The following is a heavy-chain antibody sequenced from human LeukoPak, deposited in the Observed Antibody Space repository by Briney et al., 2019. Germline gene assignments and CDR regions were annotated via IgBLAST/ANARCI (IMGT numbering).Heavy chain of an antibody. J-gene: IGHJ4*02. D-gene: IGHD3-10*01. CDR3: ARVSVRGVLPPYFDY. CDR1: GFTFSRYG. CDR2: ISYDGSNK. V-gene: IGHV3-30*03. Sequence: GGSLRLSCAASGFTFSRYGMHWVRQAPGKGLEWVAVISYDGSNKYYADSVKGRFTISRDNSKNTLYLQMNSLRSEDTAVYYCARVSVRGVLPPYFDYWGQGTLVTVSS.